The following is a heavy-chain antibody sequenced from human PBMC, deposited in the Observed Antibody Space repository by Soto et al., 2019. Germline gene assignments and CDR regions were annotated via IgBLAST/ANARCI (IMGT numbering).Heavy chain of an antibody. V-gene: IGHV3-23*01. J-gene: IGHJ3*01. CDR2: MSGDGAYT. Sequence: PGVSLRLSCAASGFAFSNSAMSWVRQAPGKGLEWVSAMSGDGAYTFYADSVKGRFTISRDNSRNTLYLQMSSLRAEDTALYYCARDQGLARPRSALDVWGQGTEVTVAS. D-gene: IGHD3-3*02. CDR3: ARDQGLARPRSALDV. CDR1: GFAFSNSA.